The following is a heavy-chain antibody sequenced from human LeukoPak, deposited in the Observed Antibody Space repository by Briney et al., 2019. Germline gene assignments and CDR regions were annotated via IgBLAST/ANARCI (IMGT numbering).Heavy chain of an antibody. CDR1: GFTFSSYA. CDR3: ANPGEILRFWGWLD. Sequence: GGSLRLSCAASGFTFSSYAMSWVRQAPGKGLEWVSAISGSGGSTYYADSVKGRFTISRDNSKNTLYLQMNSLRAEDTAVYYCANPGEILRFWGWLDGGKGPLVTVSS. V-gene: IGHV3-23*01. J-gene: IGHJ4*02. CDR2: ISGSGGST. D-gene: IGHD3-3*01.